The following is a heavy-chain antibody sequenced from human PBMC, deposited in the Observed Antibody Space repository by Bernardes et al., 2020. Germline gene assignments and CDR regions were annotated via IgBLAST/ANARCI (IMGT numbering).Heavy chain of an antibody. CDR1: GYTLTALS. V-gene: IGHV1-24*01. Sequence: ASVKVSCKVSGYTLTALSMHWVRQAPGQGLEWMGGFDPEDGATIYAQKFQGRVTMTEDTSTDTAYMELSSLRSEDTAVYYCATDRNRRITIFGMVISPGAWFDPWGQGTLVTVS. CDR3: ATDRNRRITIFGMVISPGAWFDP. CDR2: FDPEDGAT. D-gene: IGHD3-3*01. J-gene: IGHJ5*02.